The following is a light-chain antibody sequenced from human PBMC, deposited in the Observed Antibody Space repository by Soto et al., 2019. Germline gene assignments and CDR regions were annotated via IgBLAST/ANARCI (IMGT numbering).Light chain of an antibody. CDR1: SSDVGGYNY. Sequence: QSVLTQPASVSGSPGQSITISCTGTSSDVGGYNYVSWYQQHPGKAPKLRIYDVSNRPSGVSNRFSGSKSGNTASLTISGLQAEDESDYYCSSYTSSSTLYVFGTGTKFTVL. J-gene: IGLJ1*01. CDR2: DVS. V-gene: IGLV2-14*01. CDR3: SSYTSSSTLYV.